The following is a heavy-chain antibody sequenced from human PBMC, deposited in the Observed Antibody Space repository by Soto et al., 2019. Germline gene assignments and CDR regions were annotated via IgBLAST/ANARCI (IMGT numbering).Heavy chain of an antibody. CDR1: GDSVSSSSVT. CDR2: TYYRSKWYN. V-gene: IGHV6-1*01. J-gene: IGHJ5*01. D-gene: IGHD2-2*01. CDR3: VRLIGSSWLDF. Sequence: PSQTLSLTCAISGDSVSSSSVTWNWIRHSPSRGLEWLGRTYYRSKWYNDYAESVKSRITINPDTSKNQFSLHLNSVTPEDAAVYYCVRLIGSSWLDFWGQGTLVTVSS.